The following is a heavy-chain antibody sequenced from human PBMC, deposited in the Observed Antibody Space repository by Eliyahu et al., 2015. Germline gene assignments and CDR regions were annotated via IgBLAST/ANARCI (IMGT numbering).Heavy chain of an antibody. CDR1: GYXFNTYW. Sequence: EVQLVQSGAEVKEPGKSLKISCQGSGYXFNTYWIGWVRXAPGKGLEWMGVIXPGDSDTRYSPSFHGHVTISVDKSSSTAYLQWSSLQASDTAMYYCARRTDYYDGSGFNYWGQGTLVSVSS. V-gene: IGHV5-51*01. CDR2: IXPGDSDT. J-gene: IGHJ4*02. CDR3: ARRTDYYDGSGFNY. D-gene: IGHD3-22*01.